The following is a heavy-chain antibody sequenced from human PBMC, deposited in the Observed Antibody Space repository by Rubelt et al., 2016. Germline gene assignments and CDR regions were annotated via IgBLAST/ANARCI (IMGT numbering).Heavy chain of an antibody. V-gene: IGHV4-39*07. CDR3: AREAPSDFWSGYYPYFDY. D-gene: IGHD3-3*01. Sequence: QLQLQESGPGLVKPSETLSLTCTVSGGSISSSSYYWGWIRQPPGKGLEWIGSIYYSGSTYYNPSLKCRVTISVDTSKNQFSLKLSSVTAADTAVYYCAREAPSDFWSGYYPYFDYWGQGTLVTVSS. J-gene: IGHJ4*02. CDR1: GGSISSSSYY. CDR2: IYYSGST.